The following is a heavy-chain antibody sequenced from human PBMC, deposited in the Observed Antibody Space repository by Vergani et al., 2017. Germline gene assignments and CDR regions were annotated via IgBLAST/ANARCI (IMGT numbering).Heavy chain of an antibody. CDR1: GGSISSSSYY. Sequence: QLQLQESGPGLVKPSETLSLTCTVSGGSISSSSYYWGWIRQPPGKGLEWIGYIYHSGSTYYNPSLKSRVTISVDRSKNQFSLKLSSVTAADTAVYYCARVGYAVDYWGQGTLVTVSS. V-gene: IGHV4-39*07. CDR3: ARVGYAVDY. D-gene: IGHD5-12*01. J-gene: IGHJ4*02. CDR2: IYHSGST.